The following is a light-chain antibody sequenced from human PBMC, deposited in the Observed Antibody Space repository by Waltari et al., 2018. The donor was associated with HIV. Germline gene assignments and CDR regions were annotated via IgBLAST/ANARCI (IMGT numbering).Light chain of an antibody. CDR3: CSKSTIYFGVL. J-gene: IGLJ2*01. Sequence: QSALTQPASVSGPPGQSITISCTGTSADIGGSHLVSWYQHHPGKAPRLIIFDVDKRPSGISDRFSGSKSGYTASLTISGLRTEDEADYFCCSKSTIYFGVLFGGGTTLTVL. CDR2: DVD. V-gene: IGLV2-23*02. CDR1: SADIGGSHL.